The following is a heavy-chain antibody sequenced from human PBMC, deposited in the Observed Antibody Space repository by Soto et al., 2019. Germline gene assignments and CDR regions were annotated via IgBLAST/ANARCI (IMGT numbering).Heavy chain of an antibody. CDR1: GVSISNSSYY. CDR2: IYYSGIT. CDR3: ARHGSN. J-gene: IGHJ4*02. V-gene: IGHV4-39*01. Sequence: SETLSLTCTVSGVSISNSSYYWGWIRRPPGKGLESIGTIYYSGITYYNPSLKSRVTISVDTSKNQFSLKLTSVTAADTAVYYCARHGSNWGQGTLVTVSS.